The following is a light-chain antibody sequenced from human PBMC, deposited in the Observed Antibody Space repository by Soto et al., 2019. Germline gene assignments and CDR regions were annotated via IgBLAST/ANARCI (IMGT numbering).Light chain of an antibody. CDR2: DVT. Sequence: QSALTQPASVSGSPGQSITISCTGTSSDVGGYNYVSWYQHHPGKAPKLMIYDVTDRPSGISFRFSGSKSGNTASLTISRLHDEDEADYYCSSYTSSNTVLFGAGTKLTVL. CDR3: SSYTSSNTVL. CDR1: SSDVGGYNY. J-gene: IGLJ2*01. V-gene: IGLV2-14*03.